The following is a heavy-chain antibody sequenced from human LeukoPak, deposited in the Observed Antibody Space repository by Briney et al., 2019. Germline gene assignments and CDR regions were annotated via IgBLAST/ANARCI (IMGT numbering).Heavy chain of an antibody. CDR2: INPNSGGT. D-gene: IGHD6-13*01. CDR1: GYTFTGYY. CDR3: ARYPPQQPGVPASAFDI. J-gene: IGHJ3*02. V-gene: IGHV1-2*06. Sequence: GASVKVSCKASGYTFTGYYMHWVRQAPGQGLEWIGRINPNSGGTNYAQKFQGRVTMTRDTSISTAYMELSRLRSDDTAVYYCARYPPQQPGVPASAFDIWGQGTMVTVSS.